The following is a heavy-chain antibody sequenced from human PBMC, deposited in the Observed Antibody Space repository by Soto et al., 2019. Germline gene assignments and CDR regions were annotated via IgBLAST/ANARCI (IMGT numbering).Heavy chain of an antibody. CDR2: ISWNSGNI. V-gene: IGHV3-9*01. Sequence: GGSLRLSCAASGFTFDDYAMHWVRQAPGKGLEWVSGISWNSGNIGYADSVKGRFTISRDNAKNSLYLQMNRLSAEDTALSYCAKDTRNDILTGSYAVDYWGQGTLVTVSS. CDR1: GFTFDDYA. D-gene: IGHD3-9*01. J-gene: IGHJ4*02. CDR3: AKDTRNDILTGSYAVDY.